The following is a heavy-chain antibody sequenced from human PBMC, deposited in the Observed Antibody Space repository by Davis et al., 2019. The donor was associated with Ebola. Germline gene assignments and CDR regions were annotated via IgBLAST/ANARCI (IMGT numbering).Heavy chain of an antibody. J-gene: IGHJ4*02. D-gene: IGHD6-19*01. CDR1: GFTFSSYA. V-gene: IGHV3-30-3*01. CDR3: ARDSLAVAGTDELDY. CDR2: ISYDGSNK. Sequence: PGGSLRLSCAASGFTFSSYAMHWVRQAPGKGLEWVAVISYDGSNKYYADSVKGRFTISRDNSKNTLYLQMNSLRAEDTAVYYCARDSLAVAGTDELDYWGQGTLVTVSS.